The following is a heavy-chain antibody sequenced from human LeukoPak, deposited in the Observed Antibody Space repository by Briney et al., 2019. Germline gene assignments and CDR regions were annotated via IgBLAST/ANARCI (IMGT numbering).Heavy chain of an antibody. CDR1: GFTFSNHV. V-gene: IGHV3-30*04. Sequence: PGRSLRLSCAASGFTFSNHVMHWVRQAPGKGLEWVAVISSDGNNKYYADSVQGRFTIARDNTKNTLYLQMNSLRPDDTAVYSCARDRPGITVAGDLDYWGQGTLVTVSS. CDR2: ISSDGNNK. J-gene: IGHJ4*02. D-gene: IGHD6-19*01. CDR3: ARDRPGITVAGDLDY.